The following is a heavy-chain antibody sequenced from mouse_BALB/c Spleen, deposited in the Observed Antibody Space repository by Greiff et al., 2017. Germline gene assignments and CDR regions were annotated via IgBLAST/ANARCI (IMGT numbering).Heavy chain of an antibody. CDR2: IYPGDGDT. CDR1: GYTFTSYW. Sequence: QVHVKQSGAELARPGASVKLSCKASGYTFTSYWMQWVKQRPGQGLEWIGAIYPGDGDTRYTQKFKGKATLTADKSSSTAYMQLSSLASEDSAVYYCARSGYYYGSSYEDYWGQGTTLTVSS. CDR3: ARSGYYYGSSYEDY. V-gene: IGHV1-87*01. J-gene: IGHJ2*01. D-gene: IGHD1-1*01.